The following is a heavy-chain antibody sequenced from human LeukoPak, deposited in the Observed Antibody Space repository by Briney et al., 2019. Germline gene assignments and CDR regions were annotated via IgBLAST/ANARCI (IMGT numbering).Heavy chain of an antibody. D-gene: IGHD6-13*01. V-gene: IGHV3-30-3*01. J-gene: IGHJ4*02. CDR3: ARDKSSWPLHYFDY. CDR1: GLTLKSYD. CDR2: ISYHGSNK. Sequence: AGGSLRLPCAPSGLTLKSYDKLWVREATGKGVEWVADISYHGSNKYYADSVKGRFTISRDNSKNTLYLQMNSLRAEDTAVYYCARDKSSWPLHYFDYWGQGTLVTVSS.